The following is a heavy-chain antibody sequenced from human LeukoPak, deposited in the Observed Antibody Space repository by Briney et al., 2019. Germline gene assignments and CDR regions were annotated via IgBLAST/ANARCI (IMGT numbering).Heavy chain of an antibody. CDR2: IKQEGSEK. Sequence: PGGSLRLSCAASGFTFSSYWMSWVRQAPGKGLEWVANIKQEGSEKYYVDSVKGRFTISRDNAKNSLYLQMNSLRAEDTAVYYCARAAFSSDFWSGSYYFGYWGQGTLVTVSS. D-gene: IGHD3-3*01. V-gene: IGHV3-7*01. CDR1: GFTFSSYW. CDR3: ARAAFSSDFWSGSYYFGY. J-gene: IGHJ4*02.